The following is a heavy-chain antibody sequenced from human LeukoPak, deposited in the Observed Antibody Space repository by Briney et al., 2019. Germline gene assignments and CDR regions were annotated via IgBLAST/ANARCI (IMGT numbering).Heavy chain of an antibody. V-gene: IGHV3-30*18. Sequence: PGGSLRLSCAASGFTFSSYGMHWVRQAPGKGLEWVAVISYDGSNKYYADSVKGRFTISRDNSKNTLYLQMNSLRAEDTAVYYCAKDPSNYGSGFMDVWGKGTTVTVSS. CDR3: AKDPSNYGSGFMDV. CDR1: GFTFSSYG. J-gene: IGHJ6*03. D-gene: IGHD3-10*01. CDR2: ISYDGSNK.